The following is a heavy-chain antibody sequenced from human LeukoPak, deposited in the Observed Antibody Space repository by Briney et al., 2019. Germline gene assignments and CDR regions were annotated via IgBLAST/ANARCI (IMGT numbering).Heavy chain of an antibody. CDR2: ISAYNAST. Sequence: GASVKVSCKASGYTFTSYGISWVRQAPGQGLEWMGWISAYNASTNYAQKLQGRVTMTTDTYTSKAYMQLRSRLSDDTTAYYCSKGVGATGAEFDYWGQGTLVTVSS. CDR1: GYTFTSYG. D-gene: IGHD1-26*01. J-gene: IGHJ4*02. V-gene: IGHV1-18*01. CDR3: SKGVGATGAEFDY.